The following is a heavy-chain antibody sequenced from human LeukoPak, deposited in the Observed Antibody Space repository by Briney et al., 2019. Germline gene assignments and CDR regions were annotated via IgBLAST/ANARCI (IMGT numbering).Heavy chain of an antibody. CDR3: AKRIQSAMATGY. D-gene: IGHD5-18*01. Sequence: GGSLRLSCAASGFTFSNSALSWVRQAPGKGLGWVSDISGSGGSTYYADSVKGRFTISRDNSKNTLYLQMNSLRAEDTAVYYCAKRIQSAMATGYWGQGTLVTISS. CDR1: GFTFSNSA. CDR2: ISGSGGST. V-gene: IGHV3-23*01. J-gene: IGHJ4*02.